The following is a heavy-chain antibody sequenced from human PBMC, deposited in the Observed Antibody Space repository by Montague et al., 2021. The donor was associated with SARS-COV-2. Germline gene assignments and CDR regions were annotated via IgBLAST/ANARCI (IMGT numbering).Heavy chain of an antibody. Sequence: CAISGDSVSSNSATWDWVRQSPSRDLEWLGRTYYMSKWYNDYAVXVRGRVTINPDTSKNQFSLQLNSVTPEDTAIYYCTSGREGSYNVMDVWGQGTTVTVSS. CDR3: TSGREGSYNVMDV. D-gene: IGHD3-10*01. V-gene: IGHV6-1*01. CDR2: TYYMSKWYN. CDR1: GDSVSSNSAT. J-gene: IGHJ6*02.